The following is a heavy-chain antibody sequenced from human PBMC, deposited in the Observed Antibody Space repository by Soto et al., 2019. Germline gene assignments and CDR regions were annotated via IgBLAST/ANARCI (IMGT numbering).Heavy chain of an antibody. CDR2: ISGSGGST. CDR3: AKGERITMVRGVFDY. V-gene: IGHV3-23*01. D-gene: IGHD3-10*01. J-gene: IGHJ4*02. Sequence: GGSLRLSCAASGFTFSSYAMSWVRQAPGKGLEWVSAISGSGGSTYYADSVKGRFTISRDNSKNTLYLQMSSLRAEDTAVYYCAKGERITMVRGVFDYWGQGTLVTVSS. CDR1: GFTFSSYA.